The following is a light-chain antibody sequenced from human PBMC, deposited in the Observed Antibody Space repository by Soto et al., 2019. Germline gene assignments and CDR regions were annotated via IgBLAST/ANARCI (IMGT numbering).Light chain of an antibody. V-gene: IGLV1-51*01. Sequence: QSVLTQPPSVSAAPGQKVTISCSGSSSNIGNNIVSWYQQQLPGTAPKLLIYGNDRRPSGIPDRFSGSKSGTSATLGITGLQTGDEADYYCATWDASLREVVFGGGTKLTVL. J-gene: IGLJ3*02. CDR2: GND. CDR1: SSNIGNNI. CDR3: ATWDASLREVV.